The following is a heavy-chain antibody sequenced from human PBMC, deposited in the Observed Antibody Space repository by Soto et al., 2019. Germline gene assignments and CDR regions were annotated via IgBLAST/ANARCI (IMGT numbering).Heavy chain of an antibody. D-gene: IGHD3-10*01. CDR3: ARGSAGHYTSGTLLD. J-gene: IGHJ4*02. CDR1: GFTFSSYG. CDR2: ISYDGSNE. Sequence: QVQLVESGGGVVQPGRSLRLSCAASGFTFSSYGMHWVRQAPGKGLEWVAVISYDGSNEYYVDSVKGRFTISRDNSKNTLYLQMNSLREEDTAVYYCARGSAGHYTSGTLLDWGQGTLVTVSS. V-gene: IGHV3-30*03.